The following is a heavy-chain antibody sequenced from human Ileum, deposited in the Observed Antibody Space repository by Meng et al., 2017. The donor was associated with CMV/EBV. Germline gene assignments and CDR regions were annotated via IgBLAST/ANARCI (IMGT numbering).Heavy chain of an antibody. CDR1: GGSFSGYF. Sequence: SETLSLTCAVYGGSFSGYFWTWIRQSPGKGLEWIGEINHSGSTNYNPSLKSRVTVSVDTSKNQFSLNLYSVTAADTAVYYCARHRWGSDSRCFDYWGQGTLVTVSS. V-gene: IGHV4-34*01. CDR3: ARHRWGSDSRCFDY. J-gene: IGHJ4*02. D-gene: IGHD6-13*01. CDR2: INHSGST.